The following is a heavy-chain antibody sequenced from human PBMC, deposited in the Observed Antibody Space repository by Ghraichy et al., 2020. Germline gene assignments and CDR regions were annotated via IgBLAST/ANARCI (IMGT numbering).Heavy chain of an antibody. J-gene: IGHJ4*02. D-gene: IGHD3-10*01. Sequence: ASVKVSCKASGYTFTGYYMHWVRQAPGQGLEWMGWINPNSGGTNYAQKFQGRVTMTRDTSISTAYMELSRLRSDDTAVYYCARVRYYMVLGVITYWCQGTLVTVS. V-gene: IGHV1-2*02. CDR2: INPNSGGT. CDR1: GYTFTGYY. CDR3: ARVRYYMVLGVITY.